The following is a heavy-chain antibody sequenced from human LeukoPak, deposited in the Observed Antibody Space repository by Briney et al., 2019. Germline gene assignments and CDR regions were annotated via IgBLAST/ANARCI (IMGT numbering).Heavy chain of an antibody. Sequence: SETLSLTCTVSGGSISSYYWSWIRQPPGKGLEWIGYIYYSGSTNYNPSLKSRVTISVDTSKNQFSLKLSSVTAADTAVYYCARVIWSGYLYAFDIWGQGTMVTVSS. D-gene: IGHD3-3*01. CDR2: IYYSGST. V-gene: IGHV4-59*08. CDR3: ARVIWSGYLYAFDI. CDR1: GGSISSYY. J-gene: IGHJ3*02.